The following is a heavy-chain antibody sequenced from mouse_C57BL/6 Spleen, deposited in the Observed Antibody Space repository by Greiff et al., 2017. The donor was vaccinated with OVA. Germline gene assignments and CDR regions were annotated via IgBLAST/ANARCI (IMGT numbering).Heavy chain of an antibody. J-gene: IGHJ4*01. CDR1: GYSFTGYY. V-gene: IGHV1-42*01. CDR2: INPSTGGT. Sequence: VQLQQSGPELVKPGASVKLSCKASGYSFTGYYMSWVKQSPEKSLEWIGEINPSTGGTTYNQKFKAKATLTVDKSSSTAYMQLKSLTSEDCEVDYCARGAEGYAMDDWGQGTTVTVSS. CDR3: ARGAEGYAMDD.